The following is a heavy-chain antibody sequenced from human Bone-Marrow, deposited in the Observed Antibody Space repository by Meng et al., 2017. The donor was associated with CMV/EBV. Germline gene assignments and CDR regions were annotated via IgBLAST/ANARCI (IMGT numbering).Heavy chain of an antibody. D-gene: IGHD3-10*01. CDR2: IYYSGST. V-gene: IGHV4-59*01. J-gene: IGHJ6*02. CDR1: GGSISSYY. Sequence: GSLRLSCTVSGGSISSYYWSWIRQPPGKGLEWIGYIYYSGSTNYNPSLKSRVTISVDTSKNQFSLKLSSVTAADTAVYYCARDSGEWFGELSTDYYYYGMDVWGQGTTVTVSS. CDR3: ARDSGEWFGELSTDYYYYGMDV.